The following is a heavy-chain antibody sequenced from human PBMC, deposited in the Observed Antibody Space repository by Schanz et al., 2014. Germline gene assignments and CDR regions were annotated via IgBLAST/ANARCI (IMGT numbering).Heavy chain of an antibody. CDR2: IWNNGVTK. CDR3: ARGTDWNLHY. V-gene: IGHV3-33*01. J-gene: IGHJ4*02. CDR1: GFSLNTYG. Sequence: QEQLVESGGGVVQPGTSLILSCSVSGFSLNTYGIHWFRQPAGKGLEWVAVIWNNGVTKYYADSVKGRFTVSRDSGQNSLYLQMNSLRAGDTAVYYCARGTDWNLHYWGQGALVTVSS. D-gene: IGHD1-1*01.